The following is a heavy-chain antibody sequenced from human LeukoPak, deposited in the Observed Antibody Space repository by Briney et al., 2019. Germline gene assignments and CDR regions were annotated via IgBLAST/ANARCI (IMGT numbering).Heavy chain of an antibody. Sequence: GGSLRLSCAASGFTFSSYGMHWVRQAPGKGLEWVAIIRYDGSNKYYADSVKGRFTISRDNAKNSLYLQMNSLRAEDTAVYYCAKVRHYGSGGPFDYWGQGTLVTVSS. J-gene: IGHJ4*02. CDR2: IRYDGSNK. CDR3: AKVRHYGSGGPFDY. CDR1: GFTFSSYG. V-gene: IGHV3-30*02. D-gene: IGHD3-10*01.